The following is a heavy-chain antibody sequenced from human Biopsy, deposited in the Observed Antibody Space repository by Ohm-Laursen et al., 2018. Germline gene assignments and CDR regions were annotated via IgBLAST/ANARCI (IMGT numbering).Heavy chain of an antibody. V-gene: IGHV3-7*01. CDR1: GFMFSASW. Sequence: SLRLSCAASGFMFSASWMSWVRQAPRKGQEWVANINPDGSGKYFADSVNGRFTISRDNAENSMYLQMSSLPVDDTAVYYCARDERWGQGTLVTVSS. J-gene: IGHJ4*02. CDR3: ARDER. CDR2: INPDGSGK. D-gene: IGHD5-24*01.